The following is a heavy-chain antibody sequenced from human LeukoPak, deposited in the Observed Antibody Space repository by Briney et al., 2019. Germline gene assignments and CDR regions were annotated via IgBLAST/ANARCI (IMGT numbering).Heavy chain of an antibody. D-gene: IGHD3-10*01. CDR2: INPNSGGT. Sequence: GASVKVSCKASGYTFTSYGISWVRQAPGQGLEWMGWINPNSGGTNYAQKFQGRVTMTRDTSISTAYMELSRLRSDDTAVYYCARPPGRSYYYYYMDVWGKGTTVTVSS. V-gene: IGHV1-2*02. CDR1: GYTFTSYG. J-gene: IGHJ6*03. CDR3: ARPPGRSYYYYYMDV.